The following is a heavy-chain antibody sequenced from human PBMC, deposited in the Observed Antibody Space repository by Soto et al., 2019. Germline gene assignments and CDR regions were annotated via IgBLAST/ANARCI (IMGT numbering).Heavy chain of an antibody. V-gene: IGHV3-11*01. CDR1: GFTFSDYY. CDR3: ARDRGLGTTDLDY. CDR2: INRIGDTK. Sequence: GGSLRLSCVVSGFTFSDYYISWIRQAPGKGLEWVSYINRIGDTKYYADSLKGRFTISRDNAKSSVYLQMKGLRVDDTAVYYCARDRGLGTTDLDYWGKGTLVT. J-gene: IGHJ4*02.